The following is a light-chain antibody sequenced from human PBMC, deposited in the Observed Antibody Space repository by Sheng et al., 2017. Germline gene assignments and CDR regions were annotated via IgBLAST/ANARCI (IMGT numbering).Light chain of an antibody. CDR3: QQYNNWPRT. Sequence: EIVLTQSPATLSVSPGERATLSCRASQSVNSNLAWYQQKPGQAPRLLIKGASTRAAGIPARFSGSGSGTEFTLTITSLQSEDFAVYYCQQYNNWPRTFGQGTKVDVK. CDR2: GAS. CDR1: QSVNSN. J-gene: IGKJ1*01. V-gene: IGKV3-15*01.